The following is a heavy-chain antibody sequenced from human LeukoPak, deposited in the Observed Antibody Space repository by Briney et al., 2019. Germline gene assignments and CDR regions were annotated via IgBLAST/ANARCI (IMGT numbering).Heavy chain of an antibody. D-gene: IGHD6-19*01. CDR1: GYTFTSYG. V-gene: IGHV1-18*01. J-gene: IGHJ6*02. Sequence: GASVKVSCKASGYTFTSYGISWVRQAPGQGLEWMGWISAYNGNTIYAQKFQGRVTMTEDTSTDTAYMELSSLRSEDTAVYYCATRGVYSSGWYLTAHHYYYYGMDVWGQGTTVTVSS. CDR3: ATRGVYSSGWYLTAHHYYYYGMDV. CDR2: ISAYNGNT.